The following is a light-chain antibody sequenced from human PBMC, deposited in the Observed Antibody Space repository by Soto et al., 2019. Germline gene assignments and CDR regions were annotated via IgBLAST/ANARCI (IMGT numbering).Light chain of an antibody. J-gene: IGKJ4*01. Sequence: EIVLTQSPATLSLSPGERATLSCRASQSISSHLAWYQQKPGQAPRLVMYDASNRATGIPARFSGSGSGTDFTLTTSSLEPEDFALYYCQQRVNWPLTFGGGTKVEIK. V-gene: IGKV3-11*01. CDR3: QQRVNWPLT. CDR1: QSISSH. CDR2: DAS.